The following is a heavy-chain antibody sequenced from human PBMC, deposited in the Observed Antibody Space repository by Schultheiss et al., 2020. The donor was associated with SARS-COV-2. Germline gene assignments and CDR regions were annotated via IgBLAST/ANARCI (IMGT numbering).Heavy chain of an antibody. Sequence: GGSPRLSCAASGFTVSSNYMSWVRQAPGKGLEWVSVIYSGGSTYYADSVKGRFTISRDNSKNTLYLQMNSLRAEDTAVYYCARDLLRWELPSYWYFDLWGRGTLVTVSS. CDR1: GFTVSSNY. D-gene: IGHD1-26*01. CDR3: ARDLLRWELPSYWYFDL. CDR2: IYSGGST. V-gene: IGHV3-53*01. J-gene: IGHJ2*01.